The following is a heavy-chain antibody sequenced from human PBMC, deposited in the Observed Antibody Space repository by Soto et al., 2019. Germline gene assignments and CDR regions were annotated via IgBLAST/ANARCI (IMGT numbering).Heavy chain of an antibody. Sequence: QVQLVESGGGLVKPGGSLRLSCAASGFTFNDDYMGWIRQAPGKGLEWVSFISSSLTYVKYADSVKGRFTISRDNAKDSLSLQRNSLRAEDTAVYYCVRSRWLYAIDYWGHGILVTVSS. CDR3: VRSRWLYAIDY. J-gene: IGHJ4*01. D-gene: IGHD4-17*01. V-gene: IGHV3-11*05. CDR2: ISSSLTYV. CDR1: GFTFNDDY.